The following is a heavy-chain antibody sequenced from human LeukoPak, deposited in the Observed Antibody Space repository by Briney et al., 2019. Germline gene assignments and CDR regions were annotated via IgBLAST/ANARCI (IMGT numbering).Heavy chain of an antibody. V-gene: IGHV4-4*02. CDR2: ISHSGTT. CDR3: ARAYYRAFDI. D-gene: IGHD1-26*01. J-gene: IGHJ3*02. Sequence: SGTLSLTCAVSGGSISSSNWWSWDRQPPGQGLEWIAEISHSGTTNYNPSLKSRVTISVDKSKNQFSLKVTSVTAADTAMYYCARAYYRAFDIWGQGTMVTVSS. CDR1: GGSISSSNW.